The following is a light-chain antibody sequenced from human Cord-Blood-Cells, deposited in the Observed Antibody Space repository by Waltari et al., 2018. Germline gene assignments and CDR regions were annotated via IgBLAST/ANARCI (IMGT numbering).Light chain of an antibody. Sequence: QSALTQPASVSASPGQSTTLSCTGTSRDVGGYHYVPWYQPHPGKAPKLMIYDVSKRPSGVSNRFSGSKSGNTASLTISGLQAEDEADYYCSSYTSSSTGWVFGGGTKLTVL. J-gene: IGLJ3*02. CDR2: DVS. CDR1: SRDVGGYHY. V-gene: IGLV2-14*01. CDR3: SSYTSSSTGWV.